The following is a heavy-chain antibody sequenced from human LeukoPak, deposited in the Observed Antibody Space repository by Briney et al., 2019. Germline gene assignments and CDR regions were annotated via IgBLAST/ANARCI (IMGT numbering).Heavy chain of an antibody. CDR1: GGSISTNY. CDR2: IFYSGRN. V-gene: IGHV4-59*08. J-gene: IGHJ4*02. Sequence: PSETLSLTCTVSGGSISTNYWSWIRQPPGKGLEWIGNIFYSGRNNYNPSLRSRVTMSVDTSKNQFSLKLSSVTAADTAVYYCATTDGYKYGFDYWGQGTLVTVSS. CDR3: ATTDGYKYGFDY. D-gene: IGHD5-24*01.